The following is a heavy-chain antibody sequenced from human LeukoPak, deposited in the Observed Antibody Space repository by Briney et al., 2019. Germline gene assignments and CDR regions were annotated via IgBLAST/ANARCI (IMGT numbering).Heavy chain of an antibody. V-gene: IGHV3-48*03. CDR3: ARAFGLTDY. CDR2: ISSSGSTI. Sequence: GGSLRLSCAASGFTFSSYEMNWVRQAPGKGLEWVSYISSSGSTIYYANSVKGRFTISRDNAKNSLYLQMNSLRAEDTAVYYCARAFGLTDYWGQGTLVTVSS. J-gene: IGHJ4*02. D-gene: IGHD3/OR15-3a*01. CDR1: GFTFSSYE.